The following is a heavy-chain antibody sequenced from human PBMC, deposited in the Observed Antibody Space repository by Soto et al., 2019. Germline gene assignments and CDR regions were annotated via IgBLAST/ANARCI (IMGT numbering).Heavy chain of an antibody. V-gene: IGHV4-59*08. CDR1: GDSIISYY. J-gene: IGHJ4*02. Sequence: SETLSLTCTVSGDSIISYYWSWILQPPWKGLEWIGYIHYSGSTNYNPSLKSRVTISVDTSKNQFSLKLNSMTAADTAVYYCARHNYGSGSTYFDYWGQGTLVTVSS. CDR3: ARHNYGSGSTYFDY. D-gene: IGHD3-10*01. CDR2: IHYSGST.